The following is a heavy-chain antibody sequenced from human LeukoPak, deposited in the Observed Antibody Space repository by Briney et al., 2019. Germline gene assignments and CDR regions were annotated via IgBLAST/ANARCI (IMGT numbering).Heavy chain of an antibody. J-gene: IGHJ4*02. CDR2: MNPNSGNT. Sequence: GASVKVSCKASGYTFTSYDINWVRQATGQGLEWMGWMNPNSGNTGYAQKFQGRVTMTRNTSISTAYMELSSLRSEDTAVYYCARRDHSSSWFHDDYWGQGTLVTVSS. D-gene: IGHD6-13*01. V-gene: IGHV1-8*01. CDR1: GYTFTSYD. CDR3: ARRDHSSSWFHDDY.